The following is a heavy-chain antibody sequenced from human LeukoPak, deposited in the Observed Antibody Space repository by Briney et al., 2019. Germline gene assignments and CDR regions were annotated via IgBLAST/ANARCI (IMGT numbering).Heavy chain of an antibody. CDR1: GFTFSTYA. Sequence: GGSLRLSCAASGFTFSTYAMHWVRQAPGKGLEWVAVISYGGSSKYYADSVKGRLTISRDNSKNTLYLQMNSLRAEDTAVYYCARARSSYGYGDAFDIWGQGTMVTVSS. V-gene: IGHV3-30*04. D-gene: IGHD5-18*01. CDR2: ISYGGSSK. CDR3: ARARSSYGYGDAFDI. J-gene: IGHJ3*02.